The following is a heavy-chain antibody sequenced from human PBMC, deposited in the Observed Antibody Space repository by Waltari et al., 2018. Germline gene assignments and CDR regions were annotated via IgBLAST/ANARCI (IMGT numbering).Heavy chain of an antibody. V-gene: IGHV1-69*12. J-gene: IGHJ3*02. CDR1: GGSFGSYS. CDR2: ISPIFGTP. Sequence: QAHLVQSAAEVKKPGSSMKISCKASGGSFGSYSIDWVRQAAGQGLEWLGGISPIFGTPQCAQRFQGRHILTADASTTTAHLELSGLRSDDTAIYYCARRKLGFAFDMWGQGTLVTVSS. D-gene: IGHD6-13*01. CDR3: ARRKLGFAFDM.